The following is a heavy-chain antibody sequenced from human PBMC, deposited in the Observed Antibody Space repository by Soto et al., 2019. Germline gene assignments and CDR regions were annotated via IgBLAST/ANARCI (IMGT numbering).Heavy chain of an antibody. V-gene: IGHV3-33*01. CDR2: IWYDGSNK. D-gene: IGHD6-13*01. CDR1: GLTFISYG. J-gene: IGHJ6*02. CDR3: ARETPNQLVRPGGIYRYGMDV. Sequence: GGPLRHCCAAFGLTFISYGMHWVRQAPGKGLEWVAVIWYDGSNKYYADSVKGRFTISRDNSRNTLYLQMNSLRAEDTAVYYCARETPNQLVRPGGIYRYGMDVWGQGTTVTVSS.